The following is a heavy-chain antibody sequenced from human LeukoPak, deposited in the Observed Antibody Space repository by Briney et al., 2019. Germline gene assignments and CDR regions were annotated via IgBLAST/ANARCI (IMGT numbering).Heavy chain of an antibody. D-gene: IGHD3-22*01. J-gene: IGHJ4*02. CDR3: ARAQPDSSGYIDY. CDR2: ISSSNSYI. CDR1: GFTFSSYS. Sequence: GGSLRLSCAASGFTFSSYSMNWVCQAPGKGLEWVSSISSSNSYIYYADSVKGRFTISRDNAKNSLYLQMNSLRAEDTAVYYCARAQPDSSGYIDYWGQGTLVTVSS. V-gene: IGHV3-21*04.